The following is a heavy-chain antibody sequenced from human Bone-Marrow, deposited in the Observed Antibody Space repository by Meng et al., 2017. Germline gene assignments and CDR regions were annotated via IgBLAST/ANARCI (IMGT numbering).Heavy chain of an antibody. CDR2: IYWDDDK. J-gene: IGHJ5*02. CDR3: EHRLAYSGTWDVGWFNP. D-gene: IGHD6-13*01. Sequence: QITLTGSGSTVVHTTHTPQLTCPVPGFSLRTRGVGVGWIRQPPGKALECLALIYWDDDKRYNPSLKNRLTITKDTSKNQVVLTTTNMDPVDTATYYCEHRLAYSGTWDVGWFNPWGQGTLVTVSS. V-gene: IGHV2-5*02. CDR1: GFSLRTRGVG.